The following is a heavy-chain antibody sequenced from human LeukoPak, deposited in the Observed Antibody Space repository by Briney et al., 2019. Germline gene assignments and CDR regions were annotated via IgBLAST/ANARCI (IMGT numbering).Heavy chain of an antibody. CDR2: INHSGST. J-gene: IGHJ4*02. CDR3: ARRKYYYGSGSYRSSPYYFDY. CDR1: GGSISSGDYY. D-gene: IGHD3-10*01. V-gene: IGHV4-30-4*08. Sequence: PSQTLSLTCTVSGGSISSGDYYWSWIHQPPGKGLEWIGEINHSGSTNYNPSLKSRVTISVDTSKNQFSLKLSSVTAADTAVYYCARRKYYYGSGSYRSSPYYFDYWGQGTLVTVPS.